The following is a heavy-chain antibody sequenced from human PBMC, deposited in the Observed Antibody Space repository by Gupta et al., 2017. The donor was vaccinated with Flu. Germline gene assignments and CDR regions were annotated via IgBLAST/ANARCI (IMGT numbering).Heavy chain of an antibody. CDR1: GGSISSYY. CDR2: IYYSGST. J-gene: IGHJ6*02. V-gene: IGHV4-59*01. D-gene: IGHD5-18*01. Sequence: QVQLQESGTGLVKPSETLSLTCTVSGGSISSYYWSWIRQPPGKGLEWIGYIYYSGSTNYNPSLKSRVTISVDTSKNQFSLKLSSVTAADTAVYYCARDHGAVQLGLNGMDVWGQGTTVTVSS. CDR3: ARDHGAVQLGLNGMDV.